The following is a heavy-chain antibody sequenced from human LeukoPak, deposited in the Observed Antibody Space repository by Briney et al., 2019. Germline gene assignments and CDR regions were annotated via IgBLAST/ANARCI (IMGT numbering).Heavy chain of an antibody. J-gene: IGHJ4*02. CDR1: GFTFSSFG. D-gene: IGHD4/OR15-4a*01. CDR3: AREVRGTYLDY. Sequence: PGGSLRLSCAASGFTFSSFGMHWVRQAPGQGLEWVAVISFDGSNQYYADSVKGRFTIYRDNFKNTVYLQMNSLRAEETAVYYCAREVRGTYLDYWGQGTLVTVSS. V-gene: IGHV3-30*03. CDR2: ISFDGSNQ.